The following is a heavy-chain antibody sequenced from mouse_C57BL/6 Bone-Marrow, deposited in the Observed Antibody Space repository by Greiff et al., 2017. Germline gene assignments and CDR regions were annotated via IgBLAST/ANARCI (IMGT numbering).Heavy chain of an antibody. V-gene: IGHV5-9*01. J-gene: IGHJ4*01. CDR1: GFTFSSYT. D-gene: IGHD1-1*01. CDR2: ISGGGGNT. Sequence: EVHLVESGGGLVKPGGSLKLSCAASGFTFSSYTMSWVRQTPEKRLEWVATISGGGGNTYYPDSVKGRFTISRDNAKNTLYLQMSSLRSEDTALYYCARPLLLRYGYAMDYWGQGTSVTVSS. CDR3: ARPLLLRYGYAMDY.